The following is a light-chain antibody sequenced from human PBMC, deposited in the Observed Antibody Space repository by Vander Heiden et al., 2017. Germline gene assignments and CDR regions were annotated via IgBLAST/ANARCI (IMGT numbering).Light chain of an antibody. CDR1: ALPKQY. Sequence: SYELTQPPSVSVSPGQTARITCSGDALPKQYACWYQQKPGQAPVLGIYKDSERPSGIPERCSGSSSGTTVTLTISGVQAEDEADYYCQSADSSGTYPRVFGTGTKVTVL. J-gene: IGLJ1*01. CDR2: KDS. V-gene: IGLV3-25*03. CDR3: QSADSSGTYPRV.